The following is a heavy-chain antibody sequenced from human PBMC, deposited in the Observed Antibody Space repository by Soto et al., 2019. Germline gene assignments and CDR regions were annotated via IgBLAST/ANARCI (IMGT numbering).Heavy chain of an antibody. CDR3: VYRRSAYYLQS. CDR1: GFSLTTTGVA. D-gene: IGHD3-22*01. Sequence: QITLKESGPTLVKPTQTLTLTCTFSGFSLTTTGVAVGWIRQFPGKAPECLALIYWDDDKVYSPSLRRRLTISKDTSKKQVVLNVANLDPVDTATYYCVYRRSAYYLQSWGQGIFVAVSP. V-gene: IGHV2-5*02. J-gene: IGHJ5*02. CDR2: IYWDDDK.